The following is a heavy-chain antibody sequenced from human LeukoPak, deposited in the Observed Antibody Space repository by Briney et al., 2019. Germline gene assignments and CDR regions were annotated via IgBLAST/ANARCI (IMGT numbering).Heavy chain of an antibody. V-gene: IGHV3-30*18. CDR3: AKDLWLRENYYDSSGYLGAFDI. Sequence: PGGSLRLSCAASGYTFSSYGMHWVRQAPGQGLEWAAVISYDRSNKDYADTVKGRFTISRDNSKNTLYLQMNSLRAEDTAVYYCAKDLWLRENYYDSSGYLGAFDIWGQGTMVTVSS. D-gene: IGHD3-22*01. CDR2: ISYDRSNK. CDR1: GYTFSSYG. J-gene: IGHJ3*02.